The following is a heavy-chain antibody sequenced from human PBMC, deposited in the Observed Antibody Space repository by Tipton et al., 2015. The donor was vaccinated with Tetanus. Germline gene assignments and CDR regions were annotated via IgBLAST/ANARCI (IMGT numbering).Heavy chain of an antibody. Sequence: SLRLSCSASGFAFSNYKMNWVRQAPGKGLEWVASLSSRNSYIDYAESVRGRFTVSRDNAKNSLSLQMNSLRTDDTAVYYCVSGSALGTWGQGTLVTVSS. CDR2: LSSRNSYI. V-gene: IGHV3-21*01. D-gene: IGHD6-25*01. CDR3: VSGSALGT. CDR1: GFAFSNYK. J-gene: IGHJ5*02.